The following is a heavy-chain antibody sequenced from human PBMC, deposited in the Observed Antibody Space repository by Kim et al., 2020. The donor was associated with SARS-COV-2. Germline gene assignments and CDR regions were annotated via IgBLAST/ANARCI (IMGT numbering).Heavy chain of an antibody. J-gene: IGHJ4*02. V-gene: IGHV3-43*01. CDR2: INRYGTIT. D-gene: IGHD1-26*01. Sequence: GGSLRLSCAASGFTFDDYSLHWVRQAPGKGLEWVSLINRYGTITYYADFVKGRFTISRDNMKNSLYLQMNSLGTEDTAFYYCAKEMLGTQWVTFDYWGQGTLVTVSS. CDR1: GFTFDDYS. CDR3: AKEMLGTQWVTFDY.